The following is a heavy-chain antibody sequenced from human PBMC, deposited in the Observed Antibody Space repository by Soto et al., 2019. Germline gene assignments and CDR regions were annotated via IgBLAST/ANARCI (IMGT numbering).Heavy chain of an antibody. V-gene: IGHV1-69*13. Sequence: GASVKVSCKASGGTFSSYAISWVRQAPGQGLEWMGGIIPIFGTANYAQKFQGRVTITADESTSTAYMELSSLRSEDTAVYYCRLWFGELVSPFDYWGQGTLVTVSS. CDR3: RLWFGELVSPFDY. CDR2: IIPIFGTA. J-gene: IGHJ4*02. CDR1: GGTFSSYA. D-gene: IGHD3-10*01.